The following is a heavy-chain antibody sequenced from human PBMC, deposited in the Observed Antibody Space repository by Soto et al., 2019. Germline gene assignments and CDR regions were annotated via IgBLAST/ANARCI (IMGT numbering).Heavy chain of an antibody. V-gene: IGHV3-23*01. J-gene: IGHJ6*02. CDR3: AKDPFPITEEDYYYGMDV. CDR1: GFTFSSYA. CDR2: ISGSGGST. D-gene: IGHD3-16*01. Sequence: GGSLRLSCAASGFTFSSYAMSWVRQAPGKGLEWVSAISGSGGSTYYADSVKGRFTISRDNSKNTLYLQMNSLRAEDTAVYYCAKDPFPITEEDYYYGMDVWGQGTTVTVSS.